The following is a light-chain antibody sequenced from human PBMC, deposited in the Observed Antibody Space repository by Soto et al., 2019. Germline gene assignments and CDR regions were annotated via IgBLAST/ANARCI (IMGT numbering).Light chain of an antibody. Sequence: QSVVTQPASVSGSPGQSITISCTGTSSDVGGYNYVSWYQQHPGKAPKLMIYDVSNRSSGVSNRLSGSKSGNTASLTISGLQAEDEADYYCSSYTSSSTVVFGGETKVTVL. CDR3: SSYTSSSTVV. CDR2: DVS. V-gene: IGLV2-14*01. J-gene: IGLJ2*01. CDR1: SSDVGGYNY.